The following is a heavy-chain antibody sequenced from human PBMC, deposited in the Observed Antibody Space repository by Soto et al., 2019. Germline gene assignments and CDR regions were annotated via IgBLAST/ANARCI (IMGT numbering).Heavy chain of an antibody. CDR2: ISGSGGST. CDR3: ATQWLRVSLWLVPDTFDI. CDR1: GFTFSSYA. J-gene: IGHJ3*02. V-gene: IGHV3-23*01. D-gene: IGHD5-12*01. Sequence: GGSLRLSCAASGFTFSSYAMSWIRQAPGKGLEWVSAISGSGGSTYYADSVKGRFTISRDNSKNTLYLQMNSLRAEDTAVYYCATQWLRVSLWLVPDTFDIWGQGTMVTVSS.